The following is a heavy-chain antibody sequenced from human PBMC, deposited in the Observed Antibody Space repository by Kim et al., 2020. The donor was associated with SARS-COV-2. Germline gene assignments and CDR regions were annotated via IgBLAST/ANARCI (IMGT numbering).Heavy chain of an antibody. CDR3: ARGPHYYDSSGYYYLFYY. CDR1: GGSFSGYY. J-gene: IGHJ6*03. Sequence: SETLSLTCAVYGGSFSGYYWSWIRQPPGKGLEWIGEINHSGSTNYNPSLKSRVTISVDTSKNQFSLKLSSVTAADTAVYYCARGPHYYDSSGYYYLFYY. D-gene: IGHD3-22*01. V-gene: IGHV4-34*01. CDR2: INHSGST.